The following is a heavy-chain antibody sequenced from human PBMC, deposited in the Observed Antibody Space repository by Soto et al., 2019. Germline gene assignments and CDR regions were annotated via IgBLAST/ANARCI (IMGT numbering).Heavy chain of an antibody. Sequence: PGGSLRLSCSASGFTFSSYAMHWVRQAPGKGLEYVSAISSNGGSTYYADSVKGRFTISRDNSKNTLYLQMSSLRAEDTAVYYCVKYESSGYSYGYWFDPWGQGTLVTVSS. D-gene: IGHD5-18*01. J-gene: IGHJ5*02. CDR1: GFTFSSYA. CDR3: VKYESSGYSYGYWFDP. CDR2: ISSNGGST. V-gene: IGHV3-64D*08.